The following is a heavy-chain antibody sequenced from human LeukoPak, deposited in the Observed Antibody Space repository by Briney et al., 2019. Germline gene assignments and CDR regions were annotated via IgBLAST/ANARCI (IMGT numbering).Heavy chain of an antibody. D-gene: IGHD3-22*01. CDR1: GYTFTGYY. CDR2: INPNSGGT. V-gene: IGHV1-2*02. J-gene: IGHJ4*02. CDR3: ARGPTAYYYDSSGYSGDY. Sequence: ASVKVSCKASGYTFTGYYMHWVRQAPGQGLEWMGWINPNSGGTNYAQKFQGRVIMTRDTSISTAYMELSRLRSDDTAVYYCARGPTAYYYDSSGYSGDYWGQGTLVTVSS.